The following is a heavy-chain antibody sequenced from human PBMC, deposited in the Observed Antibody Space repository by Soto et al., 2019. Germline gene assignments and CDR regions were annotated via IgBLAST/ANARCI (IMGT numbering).Heavy chain of an antibody. V-gene: IGHV3-30*18. CDR1: GFTFSSYG. CDR3: AKDRMGSSTRFDP. CDR2: ISYDGSNK. J-gene: IGHJ5*02. Sequence: PGGSLRLSCAASGFTFSSYGMHWVRQAPGKGLEWVAVISYDGSNKYYADSVKGRFTISRDNSKNTLYLQMSSLRAEDTAVYYCAKDRMGSSTRFDPWGQGTLVTVSS. D-gene: IGHD2-2*01.